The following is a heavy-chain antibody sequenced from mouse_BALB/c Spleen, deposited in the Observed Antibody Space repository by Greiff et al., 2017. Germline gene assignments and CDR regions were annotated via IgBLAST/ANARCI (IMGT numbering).Heavy chain of an antibody. J-gene: IGHJ1*01. D-gene: IGHD1-2*01. CDR1: GFTFSSFG. V-gene: IGHV5-17*02. Sequence: EVQLVESGGGLVQPGGSRKLSCAASGFTFSSFGMHWVRQAPEKGLEWVAYISSGSSTIYYADTVKGRFTISRDNPKNTLFLQMTSLRSEDTAMYYCARGDTTAHWYFDVWGAGTTVTVSS. CDR2: ISSGSSTI. CDR3: ARGDTTAHWYFDV.